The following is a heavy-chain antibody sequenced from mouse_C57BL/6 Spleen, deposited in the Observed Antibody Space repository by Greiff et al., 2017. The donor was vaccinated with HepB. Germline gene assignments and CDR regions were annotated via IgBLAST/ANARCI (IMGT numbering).Heavy chain of an antibody. CDR2: IYPGSGST. CDR1: GYTFTSYW. V-gene: IGHV1-55*01. J-gene: IGHJ2*01. Sequence: QVQLKQPGAELVKPGASVKMSCKASGYTFTSYWITWVKQRPGQGLEWIGDIYPGSGSTNYNEKFKSKATLTVDTSSSTAYMQLSSLTSEDSAVYYGARGREKIYYGDDEGYWGQGTTLTVSS. CDR3: ARGREKIYYGDDEGY. D-gene: IGHD2-2*01.